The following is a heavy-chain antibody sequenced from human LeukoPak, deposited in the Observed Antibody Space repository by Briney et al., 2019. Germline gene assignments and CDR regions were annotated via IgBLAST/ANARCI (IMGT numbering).Heavy chain of an antibody. J-gene: IGHJ4*02. Sequence: GGSLRLSCAASGFTFSSYAMSWVRQAPGKGPEWVSAISGSGGSTYYADSVKGRFTISRDNSKNTLYLQMNSLRAEDTAVYYCAKAWSSGYDPSDYWGQGTLVTVSS. D-gene: IGHD5-12*01. CDR1: GFTFSSYA. CDR3: AKAWSSGYDPSDY. CDR2: ISGSGGST. V-gene: IGHV3-23*01.